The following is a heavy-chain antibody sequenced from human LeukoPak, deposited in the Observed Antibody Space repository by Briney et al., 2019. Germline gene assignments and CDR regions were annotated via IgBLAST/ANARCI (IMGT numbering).Heavy chain of an antibody. CDR2: ISGSRSTI. CDR3: ARDGGYDFWSGYYQDY. CDR1: GFAFSDYY. V-gene: IGHV3-11*04. D-gene: IGHD3-3*01. Sequence: PGGSLRLSCAAFGFAFSDYYMSWIRQAPGKGLEWVSYISGSRSTIYYADSVKGRFTISRDNAKNSLYLQMNSLRAEDTAVYYCARDGGYDFWSGYYQDYWGQGTLVTVSS. J-gene: IGHJ4*02.